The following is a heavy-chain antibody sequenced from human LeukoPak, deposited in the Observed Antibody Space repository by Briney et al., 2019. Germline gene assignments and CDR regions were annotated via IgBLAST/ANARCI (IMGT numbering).Heavy chain of an antibody. CDR1: GFTFSSYG. D-gene: IGHD6-13*01. V-gene: IGHV3-30*02. CDR2: IHHDGSNK. CDR3: ERASAAAAGRFDY. Sequence: GGSLRLSCAASGFTFSSYGMHWVRQAPGKGLDWVAFIHHDGSNKYYADSVRGRFTISRDNSKNTLYLQMNSLRAEGTAVYYCERASAAAAGRFDYWGQGTLVTVSS. J-gene: IGHJ4*02.